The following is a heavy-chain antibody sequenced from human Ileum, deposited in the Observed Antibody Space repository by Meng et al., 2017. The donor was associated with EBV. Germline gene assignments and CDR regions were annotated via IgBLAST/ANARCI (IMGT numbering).Heavy chain of an antibody. D-gene: IGHD1-26*01. V-gene: IGHV4-59*01. CDR1: GVSISGNY. CDR2: FYGGTT. Sequence: QVQLQESGPGLVKPSGTLSLTCDVSGVSISGNYWSWIRQSPVKGLEWIGFFYGGTTNYNPSLKSRVTIAAGPANNQISLRLSSVTSADTAVYYCAKGGQWDPLDSWGRGILVTVS. J-gene: IGHJ4*02. CDR3: AKGGQWDPLDS.